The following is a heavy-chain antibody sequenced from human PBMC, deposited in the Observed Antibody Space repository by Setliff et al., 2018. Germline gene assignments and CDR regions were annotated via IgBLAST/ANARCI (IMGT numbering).Heavy chain of an antibody. D-gene: IGHD4-17*01. CDR2: VRSRINNFAT. CDR1: GFTFSRSA. Sequence: GGSLRLSCAASGFTFSRSAIHWVRQASGKGLEWVGRVRSRINNFATAYDASVKGRFIISRDDSKNTAYLQMNSLKTEDAAVYYCASDIHNDYDYFDYWGQGIQVTVSS. J-gene: IGHJ4*02. CDR3: ASDIHNDYDYFDY. V-gene: IGHV3-73*01.